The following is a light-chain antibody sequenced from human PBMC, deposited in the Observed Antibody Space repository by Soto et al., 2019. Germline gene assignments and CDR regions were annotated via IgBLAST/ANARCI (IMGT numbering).Light chain of an antibody. CDR3: AAWDDSLNGPRYA. Sequence: QSVLTQPPSASGTPGQRVTISCSGSSSNIGSNTVNWYQQLPGTAPKLLIYSNNQRPSGVPDRFSGSKSGTSASLAISGRQSEVEPDYYCAAWDDSLNGPRYASGPGTKFTVL. CDR2: SNN. J-gene: IGLJ1*01. CDR1: SSNIGSNT. V-gene: IGLV1-44*01.